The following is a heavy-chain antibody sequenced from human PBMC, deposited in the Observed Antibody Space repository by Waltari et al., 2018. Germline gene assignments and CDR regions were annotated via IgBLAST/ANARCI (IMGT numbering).Heavy chain of an antibody. V-gene: IGHV4-34*01. D-gene: IGHD2-15*01. J-gene: IGHJ5*02. CDR2: INHSGST. CDR1: GGSFSGYY. Sequence: QVQLQQWGAGLLKPSETLSLTCAVYGGSFSGYYWSWIRQPPGKGLEWIGEINHSGSTNYNPSLKDRVTISVDTSKNQFSLKLSSVTVADTAVYYCARYIVVVVAATQNWFDPWGQGTLVTVSS. CDR3: ARYIVVVVAATQNWFDP.